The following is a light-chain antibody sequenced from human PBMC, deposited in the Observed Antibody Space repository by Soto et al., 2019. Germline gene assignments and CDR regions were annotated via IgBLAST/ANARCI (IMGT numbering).Light chain of an antibody. CDR3: QQRVT. Sequence: IQLTQSPSSLSASVGDRVTITCRASRGISSYLAWYQQKPGKAPKLLIYAASTLQSGVPSRFSGSGSGTDFTLTISSLQPEDFATYYCQQRVTFGGGTKVEIK. V-gene: IGKV1-9*01. CDR1: RGISSY. CDR2: AAS. J-gene: IGKJ4*01.